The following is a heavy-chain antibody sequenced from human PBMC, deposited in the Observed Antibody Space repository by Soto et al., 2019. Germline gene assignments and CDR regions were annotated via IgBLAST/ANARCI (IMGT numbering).Heavy chain of an antibody. J-gene: IGHJ4*02. CDR3: AKWEYFYGSKMGDF. V-gene: IGHV3-23*01. CDR1: GLIFSNYA. Sequence: EVQLLESGGGLVQPGGSLRLSCVASGLIFSNYAMSWVRQAPGKGLEWVSGISGNGDTTYYADSLKGRFTISRDYSKNTLYLQMNSLRAEDTAVYYCAKWEYFYGSKMGDFWGQGALVTVSS. CDR2: ISGNGDTT. D-gene: IGHD3-10*01.